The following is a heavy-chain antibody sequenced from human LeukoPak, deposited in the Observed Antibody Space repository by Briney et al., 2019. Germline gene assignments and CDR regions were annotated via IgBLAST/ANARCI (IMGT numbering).Heavy chain of an antibody. CDR1: RYTFTGYY. J-gene: IGHJ4*02. D-gene: IGHD6-13*01. Sequence: ASVKVSCKASRYTFTGYYMHWVRQAPGQGLEWMGWINPNSGGTNYAQKFQGRVTMTRDTSISTAYMELSRLTSDDTAVYYCASGPSSSWPLDYWGQGTLVTVSS. CDR3: ASGPSSSWPLDY. V-gene: IGHV1-2*02. CDR2: INPNSGGT.